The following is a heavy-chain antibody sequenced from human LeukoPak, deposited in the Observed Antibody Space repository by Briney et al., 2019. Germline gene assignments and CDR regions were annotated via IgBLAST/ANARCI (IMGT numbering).Heavy chain of an antibody. Sequence: GGSLRLSCAASGFFFSDSAMAWVRQAPGKGLEWVSTTTGRGDNTHYADSVKGRFTFSRDNSKNTMYLQMNSLGVDDTAVYYCAKDRSSGWNLGLTGLDYWGQGTLVTVSS. J-gene: IGHJ4*02. CDR1: GFFFSDSA. V-gene: IGHV3-23*01. CDR2: TTGRGDNT. D-gene: IGHD6-19*01. CDR3: AKDRSSGWNLGLTGLDY.